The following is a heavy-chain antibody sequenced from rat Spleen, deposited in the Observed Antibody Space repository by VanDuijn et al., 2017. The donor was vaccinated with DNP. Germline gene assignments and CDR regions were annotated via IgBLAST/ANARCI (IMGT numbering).Heavy chain of an antibody. CDR1: GFTFSDYY. Sequence: EVQLVESGGGLVQPGGSLKLSCVASGFTFSDYYMAWVRQAPTKGLEWVATISYDGSSTYYRDSVKGRFTISRDNAKSTLYLQMDSLRSEDTATYYCATDQGTTLMDAWGQGASVTVSS. J-gene: IGHJ4*01. D-gene: IGHD1-4*01. CDR2: ISYDGSST. CDR3: ATDQGTTLMDA. V-gene: IGHV5S10*01.